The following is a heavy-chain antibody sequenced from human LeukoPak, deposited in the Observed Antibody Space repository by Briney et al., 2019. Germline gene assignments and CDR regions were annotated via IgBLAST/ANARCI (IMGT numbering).Heavy chain of an antibody. CDR3: ARQTRYNYGPAFDF. V-gene: IGHV4-59*08. Sequence: SETLSLTCTVSGDSISSYSWSWIRQPPGKGLEWIGDIYNSGNTNYNPSLKSRVTMSVSTSKNQLSLSLSSVTAADTAVYYCARQTRYNYGPAFDFWGQGALVTVSS. J-gene: IGHJ4*02. CDR1: GDSISSYS. D-gene: IGHD5-18*01. CDR2: IYNSGNT.